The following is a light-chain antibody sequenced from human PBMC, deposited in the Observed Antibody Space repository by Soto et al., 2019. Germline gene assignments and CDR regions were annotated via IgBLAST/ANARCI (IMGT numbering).Light chain of an antibody. CDR3: QQYKNWPSIT. V-gene: IGKV3-15*01. CDR1: QSVSSN. J-gene: IGKJ5*01. CDR2: GAS. Sequence: EIVMTQSPATLSLFPGERATLSCTASQSVSSNLAWYQQKPGQAHRLLLYGASTRATGIPARFSGSGSGTEFTLTISSLQSEDFAVYYCQQYKNWPSITFGQGTRLEIK.